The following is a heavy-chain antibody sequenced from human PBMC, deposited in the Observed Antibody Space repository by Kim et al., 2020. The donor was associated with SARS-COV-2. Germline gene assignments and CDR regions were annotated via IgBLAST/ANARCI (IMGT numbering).Heavy chain of an antibody. D-gene: IGHD4-4*01. Sequence: GGSLRLSCTTSGFTFLNYAITWVRQAPGKGLEWVSRVDGSGFGTYYADSVKGRFAVSRDNSENTVYLQMNSLRAEDTAVYFCARHNYQYNLDVWGQGTAVTVSS. CDR2: VDGSGFGT. V-gene: IGHV3-23*01. CDR1: GFTFLNYA. J-gene: IGHJ6*02. CDR3: ARHNYQYNLDV.